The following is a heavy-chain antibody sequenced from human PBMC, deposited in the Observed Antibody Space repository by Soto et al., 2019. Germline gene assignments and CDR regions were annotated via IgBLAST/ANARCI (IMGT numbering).Heavy chain of an antibody. J-gene: IGHJ4*02. CDR1: GYSFTSYW. CDR3: AIQGIAPAGPPD. CDR2: IDPSDSYT. V-gene: IGHV5-10-1*01. Sequence: EVQLVQSGAEVKKPGESLRISCKGSGYSFTSYWISWVRQMPGKGLEWMGRIDPSDSYTNYSPSFQGHVTISADKSISTAYLQWSRLKASDTAMYYCAIQGIAPAGPPDWGQGTLVTVSS. D-gene: IGHD6-13*01.